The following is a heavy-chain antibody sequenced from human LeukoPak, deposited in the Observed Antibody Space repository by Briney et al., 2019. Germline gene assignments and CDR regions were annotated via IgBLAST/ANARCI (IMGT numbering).Heavy chain of an antibody. CDR3: ARSPTMSHFDY. V-gene: IGHV1-69*13. J-gene: IGHJ4*02. Sequence: ASVKVSCKASGGTFSNYAISWVRQAPGQGLEWMGGIIPIFDTADYAQKFQGRLTITADESTSTAYMELSSLRSEDTAVYYCARSPTMSHFDYWGQGTLVTVSS. CDR1: GGTFSNYA. CDR2: IIPIFDTA. D-gene: IGHD3-10*02.